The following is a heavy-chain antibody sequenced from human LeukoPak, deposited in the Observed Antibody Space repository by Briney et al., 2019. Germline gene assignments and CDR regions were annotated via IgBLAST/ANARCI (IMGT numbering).Heavy chain of an antibody. CDR3: ARRGGYSGYDEA. CDR1: GYTFTSYG. D-gene: IGHD5-12*01. Sequence: ASVKVSCKASGYTFTSYGISWVRQAPGQGFEWMGWMNPNSGNTGYAQKFQGGVTMTRNTSISTAYMELSSLRSEDTAVYYCARRGGYSGYDEAWGQGTLVTVSS. CDR2: MNPNSGNT. J-gene: IGHJ4*02. V-gene: IGHV1-8*02.